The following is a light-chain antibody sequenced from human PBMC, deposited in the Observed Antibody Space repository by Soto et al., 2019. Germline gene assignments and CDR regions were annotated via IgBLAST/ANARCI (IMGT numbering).Light chain of an antibody. Sequence: DIVMTQSPDSLAVSLGESATINCKSSQSVLYSSNNKNYLAWYQQRPGQPPKLLIYWASTRESGVPDQFSGSGSGTDFTRTITSLQAEDVAVYYCQQYESTPPTFGQGTKLEIK. CDR3: QQYESTPPT. J-gene: IGKJ2*01. CDR2: WAS. CDR1: QSVLYSSNNKNY. V-gene: IGKV4-1*01.